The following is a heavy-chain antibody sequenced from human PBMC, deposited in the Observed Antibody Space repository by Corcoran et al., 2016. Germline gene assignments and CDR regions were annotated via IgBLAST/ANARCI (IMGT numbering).Heavy chain of an antibody. CDR3: ARSMSKYCSGGSCYSWYFDL. CDR2: INPSGGST. D-gene: IGHD2-15*01. J-gene: IGHJ2*01. CDR1: GYTFTSYY. Sequence: QVQLVQSGAEVKKPGASVKVSCKASGYTFTSYYMHWVRQAPGQGLEWMGIINPSGGSTNYAQKFQGRVTMIRDTSTSTVYMELSSLRSEDTAVYYCARSMSKYCSGGSCYSWYFDLWGRGTLVTVSS. V-gene: IGHV1-46*01.